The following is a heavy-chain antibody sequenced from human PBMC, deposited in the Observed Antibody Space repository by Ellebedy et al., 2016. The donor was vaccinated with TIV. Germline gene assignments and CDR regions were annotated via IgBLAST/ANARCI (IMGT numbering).Heavy chain of an antibody. CDR3: ARGSGWYDPFDL. J-gene: IGHJ4*02. CDR1: GGSISGGGNY. V-gene: IGHV4-31*03. CDR2: IYYSGST. Sequence: MPSETLSLTCTVSGGSISGGGNYWTWIRQHPGKGLEWIGFIYYSGSTYNNPSLSSRVTMSVDTSKNQFSLNLTSVTAADTAMYYCARGSGWYDPFDLWGQGTLVTVSS. D-gene: IGHD6-19*01.